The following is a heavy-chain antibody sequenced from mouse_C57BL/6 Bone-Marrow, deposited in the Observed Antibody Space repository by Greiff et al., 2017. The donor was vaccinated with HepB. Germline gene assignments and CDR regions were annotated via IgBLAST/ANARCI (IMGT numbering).Heavy chain of an antibody. CDR2: INPGSGGT. Sequence: VQLQQSGAELVRPGTSVKVSCKASGYAFTNYLIEWVKQRPGQGLEWIGVINPGSGGTNYNEKFKGKATLTADKSSCTAYMRLSSLTSEDSAVYFCARWGTTVAYYFDYWGQGTTLTVSS. D-gene: IGHD1-1*01. CDR1: GYAFTNYL. V-gene: IGHV1-54*01. CDR3: ARWGTTVAYYFDY. J-gene: IGHJ2*01.